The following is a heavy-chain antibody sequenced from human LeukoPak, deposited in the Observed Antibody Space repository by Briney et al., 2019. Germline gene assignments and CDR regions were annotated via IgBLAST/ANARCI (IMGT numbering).Heavy chain of an antibody. D-gene: IGHD6-13*01. CDR3: ARESSSSWFGYWFDP. J-gene: IGHJ5*02. Sequence: KPSETLSLTCAVYGGSFSGYYWSWIRQPPGKGLEWIGEINHSGSTNYNPSLKSRVTISVDTSKNQFSLKLSSVTAADTAVYYRARESSSSWFGYWFDPWGQGTLVTVSS. CDR1: GGSFSGYY. V-gene: IGHV4-34*01. CDR2: INHSGST.